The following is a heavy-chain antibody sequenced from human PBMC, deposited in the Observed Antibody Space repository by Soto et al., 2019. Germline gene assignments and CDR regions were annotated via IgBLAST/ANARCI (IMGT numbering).Heavy chain of an antibody. V-gene: IGHV4-59*01. CDR2: IYYSGST. CDR1: CGSISSYY. CDR3: ARRYGKNAFDI. Sequence: QVQLQESGPGLVKPSETLSLTCTVSCGSISSYYWSWIRKPPGKGLEWIGYIYYSGSTNYNPSLKSRVTISVDTSKNQFSLKLSSVTAADTAVYYCARRYGKNAFDIWGPGTMVTVSS. J-gene: IGHJ3*02. D-gene: IGHD5-18*01.